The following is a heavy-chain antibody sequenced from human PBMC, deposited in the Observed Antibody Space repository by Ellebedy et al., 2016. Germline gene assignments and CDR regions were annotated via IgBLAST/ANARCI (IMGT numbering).Heavy chain of an antibody. D-gene: IGHD3-10*01. Sequence: SETLSLXXAVYGGSFSGYYWSWIRQPPGKGLEWIGEINHSGSTNYNPSLKSRVTISVDTSKNQFSLKLSSVTAADTAVYYCARSRNRFGELLTPFRALLWDYWGQGTLVTVSS. J-gene: IGHJ4*02. CDR1: GGSFSGYY. V-gene: IGHV4-34*01. CDR3: ARSRNRFGELLTPFRALLWDY. CDR2: INHSGST.